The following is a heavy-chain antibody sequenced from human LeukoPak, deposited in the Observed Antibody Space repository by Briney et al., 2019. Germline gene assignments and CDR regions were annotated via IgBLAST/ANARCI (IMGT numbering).Heavy chain of an antibody. D-gene: IGHD3-22*01. CDR1: GGSISSGSYC. Sequence: SETLSLTCTVSGGSISSGSYCWSWIRQPAGKGLEWIGHIYTSGSTNYNPSLKSRVTMSVDTSKNQFSLKLSSVTAADTAVYYCARGVYYYDSSGYYRGLNFDYWGQGTLVTVSS. V-gene: IGHV4-61*09. CDR2: IYTSGST. CDR3: ARGVYYYDSSGYYRGLNFDY. J-gene: IGHJ4*02.